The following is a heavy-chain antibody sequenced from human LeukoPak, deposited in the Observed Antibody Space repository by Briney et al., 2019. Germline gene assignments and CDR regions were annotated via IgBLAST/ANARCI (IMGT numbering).Heavy chain of an antibody. J-gene: IGHJ4*02. CDR1: GGSISSSSYY. CDR3: ARQLGYCSSTSCYADKVDY. Sequence: SETLSLTCTVSGGSISSSSYYWGWIRQPPGKGLAWIGSIYYSGSTHYNPSLKSRVTISVDTSKNQFSLKLSSVTAADTAVYYCARQLGYCSSTSCYADKVDYWGQGTLVTVSS. CDR2: IYYSGST. V-gene: IGHV4-39*01. D-gene: IGHD2-2*01.